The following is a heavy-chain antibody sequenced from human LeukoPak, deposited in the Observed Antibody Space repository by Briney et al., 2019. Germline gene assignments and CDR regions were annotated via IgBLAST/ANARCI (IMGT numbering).Heavy chain of an antibody. CDR2: IKTDGSEK. J-gene: IGHJ1*01. D-gene: IGHD3-22*01. Sequence: PGGSLRLSCEGSGFTFSNYWMGWVRQVPGKGLQWVANIKTDGSEKYYVDSVKGRFTISRDNAKNSLYLQMNSLRAEDTAVYYCATYSSLNRREFQFWGQGTLLTVSS. V-gene: IGHV3-7*01. CDR3: ATYSSLNRREFQF. CDR1: GFTFSNYW.